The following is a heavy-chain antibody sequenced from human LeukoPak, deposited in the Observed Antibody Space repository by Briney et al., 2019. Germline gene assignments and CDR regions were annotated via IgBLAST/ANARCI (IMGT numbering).Heavy chain of an antibody. CDR1: GFTFSSYS. D-gene: IGHD3-3*01. V-gene: IGHV3-21*01. Sequence: GGSLRLSCAASGFTFSSYSVNWVRQAPGKGLEWVSSISSSSSYIYYADSVKGRFTISRDNAKNSLYLQMNSLRAEDTAVYYCARATGDHYDFWSGQVLGYWGQGTLVTVSS. CDR2: ISSSSSYI. J-gene: IGHJ4*02. CDR3: ARATGDHYDFWSGQVLGY.